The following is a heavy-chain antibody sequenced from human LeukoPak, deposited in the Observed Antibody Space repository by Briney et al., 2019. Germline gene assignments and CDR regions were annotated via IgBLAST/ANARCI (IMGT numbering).Heavy chain of an antibody. V-gene: IGHV1-8*01. Sequence: ASVKVSCKASGYTFTSYDINWVRQATGQGLEWMGWMNPNSGNTGYAQKFQGRVTMTRNTSISTACMELSSLRSEDTAVYYCARDRGCSGGSCYSRGYSYGMTHSYYYGMDVWGQGTTVTVSS. CDR1: GYTFTSYD. CDR3: ARDRGCSGGSCYSRGYSYGMTHSYYYGMDV. D-gene: IGHD2-15*01. CDR2: MNPNSGNT. J-gene: IGHJ6*02.